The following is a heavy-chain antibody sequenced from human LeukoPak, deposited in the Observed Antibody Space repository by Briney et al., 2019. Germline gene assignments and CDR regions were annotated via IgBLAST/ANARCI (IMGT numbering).Heavy chain of an antibody. J-gene: IGHJ4*02. D-gene: IGHD3-22*01. V-gene: IGHV4-39*07. CDR1: GGSISSNSYY. CDR3: AREILYDSTGYYL. CDR2: IYYSGST. Sequence: SETLSLTCTVSGGSISSNSYYWGWIRQPPGKGLEWIGSIYYSGSTYYNPSLNIRVTISVDTSKNQFSLNLRSVTAADTAVYYCAREILYDSTGYYLWGQGTLVTVPS.